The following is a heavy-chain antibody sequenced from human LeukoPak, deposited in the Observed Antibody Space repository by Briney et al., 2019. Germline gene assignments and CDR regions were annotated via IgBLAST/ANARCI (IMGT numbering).Heavy chain of an antibody. J-gene: IGHJ6*03. CDR2: IYSSGST. CDR3: ARFGGSYYYYMDV. V-gene: IGHV4-59*01. CDR1: GGSIRGYY. Sequence: SETLSLTCNVSGGSIRGYYWSWIRQPPGKGLEWIGYIYSSGSTNYNPSLKSRVTMSVDTSKNQFSLKVSSVTAADTAVYYCARFGGSYYYYMDVWGKGTTVTVSS. D-gene: IGHD3-16*01.